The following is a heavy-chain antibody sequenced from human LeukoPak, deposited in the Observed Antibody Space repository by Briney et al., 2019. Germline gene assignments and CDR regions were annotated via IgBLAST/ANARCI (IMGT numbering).Heavy chain of an antibody. Sequence: SETLSPTCTVSGGSISSSSYYWGWIRQPPGKGLEWIGSIYYSGSTYYNPSLKSRVTISVNTSKNQFSLKLSSVTAADTAVYYCARRGIAVAEIDYWGQGTLVTVSS. V-gene: IGHV4-39*01. J-gene: IGHJ4*02. D-gene: IGHD6-19*01. CDR2: IYYSGST. CDR3: ARRGIAVAEIDY. CDR1: GGSISSSSYY.